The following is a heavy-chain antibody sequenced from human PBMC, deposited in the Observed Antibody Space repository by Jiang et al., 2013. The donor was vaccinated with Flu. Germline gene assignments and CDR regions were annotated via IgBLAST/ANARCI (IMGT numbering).Heavy chain of an antibody. V-gene: IGHV3-48*03. CDR3: ARGPYYDILTYFDY. J-gene: IGHJ4*02. D-gene: IGHD3-9*01. CDR1: GFTFSSYE. Sequence: QLVESGGGLVQPGGSLRLSCAASGFTFSSYEMNWVRQAPGKGLEWVSYISSSGSTIYYADSVKGRFTISRDNAKKSLYLQMNSLRAEDTAVYYCARGPYYDILTYFDYWGQGTLVTVSS. CDR2: ISSSGSTI.